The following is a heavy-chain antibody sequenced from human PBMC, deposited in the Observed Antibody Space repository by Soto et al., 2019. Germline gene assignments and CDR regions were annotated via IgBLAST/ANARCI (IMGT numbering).Heavy chain of an antibody. D-gene: IGHD2-2*01. CDR2: IYYSGST. Sequence: SETLSLTCTVSGGSISSYYWSWIRQPPGKGLEWIGYIYYSGSTNYNPSLKSRAAISLDTSKNHFSLKLSSVTAEDTAVYYCARQRPDSILIHGFDPWGQETLVTVSS. V-gene: IGHV4-59*01. J-gene: IGHJ5*02. CDR3: ARQRPDSILIHGFDP. CDR1: GGSISSYY.